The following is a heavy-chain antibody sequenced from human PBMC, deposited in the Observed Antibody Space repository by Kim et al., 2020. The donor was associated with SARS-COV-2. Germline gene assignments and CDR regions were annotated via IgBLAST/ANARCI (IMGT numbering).Heavy chain of an antibody. Sequence: PSLKSRVTISVDKSKNQFSLKLSSVTAADTAVYYCARAPIAVAGHDAFDIWGQGTMVTVSS. D-gene: IGHD6-19*01. CDR3: ARAPIAVAGHDAFDI. V-gene: IGHV4-4*02. J-gene: IGHJ3*02.